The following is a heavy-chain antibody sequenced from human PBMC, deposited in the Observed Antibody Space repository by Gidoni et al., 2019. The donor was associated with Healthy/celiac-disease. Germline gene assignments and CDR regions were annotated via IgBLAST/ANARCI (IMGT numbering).Heavy chain of an antibody. Sequence: EVQRVESGGGLVKRGGSLRLSCAASGVTVSSYSMNCVRQAPGKGLEWFSSISSSGRTISYAASVKGLFTFSRDNAKNSLYLQMNSLRAEATAVYYCSRRSFGYYDSSGYSIWGQGTMVTVSS. V-gene: IGHV3-21*01. D-gene: IGHD3-22*01. J-gene: IGHJ3*02. CDR1: GVTVSSYS. CDR3: SRRSFGYYDSSGYSI. CDR2: ISSSGRTI.